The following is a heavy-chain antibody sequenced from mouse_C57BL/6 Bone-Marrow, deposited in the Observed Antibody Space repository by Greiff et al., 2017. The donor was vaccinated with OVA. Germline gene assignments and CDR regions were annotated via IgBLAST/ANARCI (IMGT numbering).Heavy chain of an antibody. CDR1: GYTFTSYW. Sequence: EVQRVESGTVLARPGASVKMSCKTSGYTFTSYWMHWVKQRPGQGLEWIGAIYPGNSDTSYNQKFKGKAKLTAVTSASTAYMELSSLTNEDSAVYYCTTGYGSSPTYFDYWGQGTTLTVSS. CDR3: TTGYGSSPTYFDY. V-gene: IGHV1-5*01. D-gene: IGHD1-1*01. J-gene: IGHJ2*01. CDR2: IYPGNSDT.